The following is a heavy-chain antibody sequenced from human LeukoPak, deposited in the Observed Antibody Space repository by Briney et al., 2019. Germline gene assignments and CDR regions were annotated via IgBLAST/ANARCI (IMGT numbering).Heavy chain of an antibody. CDR2: INHSGST. CDR1: GGSFSGYY. V-gene: IGHV4-34*01. J-gene: IGHJ6*03. D-gene: IGHD1-26*01. Sequence: SETLSLTCAVSGGSFSGYYWSWIRQPPGKGLEWIGEINHSGSTNYNPSLKSRVTISVDTSKNQFSLKLSSVTAADPAVYYCARHLYSGTYYYYYYYMDVWGKGTTVTISS. CDR3: ARHLYSGTYYYYYYYMDV.